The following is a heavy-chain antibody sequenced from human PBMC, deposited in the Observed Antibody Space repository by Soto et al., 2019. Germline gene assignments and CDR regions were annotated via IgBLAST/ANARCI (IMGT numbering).Heavy chain of an antibody. D-gene: IGHD5-12*01. CDR2: ISSSGGST. V-gene: IGHV3-23*01. CDR1: GFTFSSYA. J-gene: IGHJ3*01. Sequence: EVQLLESGGGLVQPGGSLRLSCAASGFTFSSYAMSWVRQAPGKGLEWVSAISSSGGSTYYADSVKGRFTISRDNSKNTLYLQMNSLRADDEAVYSCAKDKVATKVLGPLGVWGQGTMVTVSS. CDR3: AKDKVATKVLGPLGV.